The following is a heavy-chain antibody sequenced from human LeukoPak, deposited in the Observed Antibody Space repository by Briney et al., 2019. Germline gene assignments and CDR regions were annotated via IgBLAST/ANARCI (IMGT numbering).Heavy chain of an antibody. Sequence: GESLRLSCAASGFTFSSYSMNWVRQAPGKGLEWVSSISSSSSYIYYADSVKGRFTISRDNAKNSLYLQMNSLRAEDTAVYYCARDWEYYYGSGSYFRWAFDIWGQGTMVTVSS. V-gene: IGHV3-21*01. CDR1: GFTFSSYS. CDR3: ARDWEYYYGSGSYFRWAFDI. D-gene: IGHD3-10*01. J-gene: IGHJ3*02. CDR2: ISSSSSYI.